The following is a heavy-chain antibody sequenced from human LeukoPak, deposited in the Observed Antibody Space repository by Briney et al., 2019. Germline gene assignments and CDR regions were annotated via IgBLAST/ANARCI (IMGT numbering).Heavy chain of an antibody. CDR3: ARGPTTMVRGAIGFDP. CDR1: GGSISSGSYY. CDR2: IYTSGST. D-gene: IGHD3-10*01. V-gene: IGHV4-61*02. J-gene: IGHJ5*02. Sequence: SETLSLTCTVSGGSISSGSYYWSWIRQPVGKGLEWIGRIYTSGSTNYNPSLKSRVTISVDTSKNQFSLKLSSVTAADTAVYYCARGPTTMVRGAIGFDPWGQGTLVTVSS.